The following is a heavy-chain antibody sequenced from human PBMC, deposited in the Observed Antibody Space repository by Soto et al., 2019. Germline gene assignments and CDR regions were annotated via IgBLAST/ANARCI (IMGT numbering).Heavy chain of an antibody. CDR1: GFTFSSYA. CDR2: ISYDGSNK. CDR3: AREPPHHYGDPYYFDS. J-gene: IGHJ4*02. Sequence: QVQLVASGGGVVQPGRSLRLSCAAFGFTFSSYAMHWVRQAPGKGLEWVAVISYDGSNKYYADSVKGRFTISRDNSKSTLYLQMNSLRAENTAVYYCAREPPHHYGDPYYFDSWGQATLVTVSS. V-gene: IGHV3-30-3*01. D-gene: IGHD4-17*01.